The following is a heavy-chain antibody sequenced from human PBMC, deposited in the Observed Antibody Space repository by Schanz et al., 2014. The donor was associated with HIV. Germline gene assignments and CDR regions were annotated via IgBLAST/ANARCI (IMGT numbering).Heavy chain of an antibody. CDR2: ISWHGYTV. J-gene: IGHJ4*02. Sequence: VQLVESGGGVVQPGRSLRLSCAASGFNFNNYAMTWVRQAPGKGLEWVAGISWHGYTVGYADSVKGRFTISRDNAKNSLYLQMNSLRAEDTAVYYCVLPSAKIVGGLGEHYFDHWGQGTLVTVSS. CDR1: GFNFNNYA. D-gene: IGHD1-26*01. V-gene: IGHV3-9*01. CDR3: VLPSAKIVGGLGEHYFDH.